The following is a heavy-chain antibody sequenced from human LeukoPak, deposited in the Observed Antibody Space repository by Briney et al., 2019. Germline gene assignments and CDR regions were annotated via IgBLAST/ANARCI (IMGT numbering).Heavy chain of an antibody. J-gene: IGHJ3*01. D-gene: IGHD4-11*01. CDR2: IRSDGNDK. CDR1: GFSFDYYG. V-gene: IGHV3-30*02. Sequence: PGGSLRLPCAASGFSFDYYGMHWVRQGPGTGLEWVAFIRSDGNDKYYGDSVKGRFTISRDISKSTLYLQMISLRAEDTGVYYCAKDRTPVYGNFDVDAFDVWGQGTVVTVSS. CDR3: AKDRTPVYGNFDVDAFDV.